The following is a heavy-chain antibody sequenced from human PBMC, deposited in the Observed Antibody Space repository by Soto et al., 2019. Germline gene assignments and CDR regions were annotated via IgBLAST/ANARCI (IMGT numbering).Heavy chain of an antibody. D-gene: IGHD1-26*01. J-gene: IGHJ4*02. V-gene: IGHV4-28*01. CDR1: GYSISSSNW. CDR3: ARREIQGPIDY. CDR2: IYYSGTT. Sequence: QVQLQESGPGLVKPSDTLSLTCAVSGYSISSSNWWGWIRQPPGKGLKWIGYIYYSGTTYYNPSLKSXVTMSXXTSKNQFSLKLTSVTAVDTAVYYCARREIQGPIDYWGQGTLVTVSS.